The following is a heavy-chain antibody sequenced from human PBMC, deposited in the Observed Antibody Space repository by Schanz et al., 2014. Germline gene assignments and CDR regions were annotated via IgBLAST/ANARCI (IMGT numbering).Heavy chain of an antibody. CDR2: ISSGGGST. CDR1: GFSFTTYA. D-gene: IGHD1-20*01. CDR3: ANNWNLDY. J-gene: IGHJ4*02. Sequence: EVQLLESGGGLAQPGGSLRLSCASSGFSFTTYAMSWVRQAPGKGLEWVSSISSGGGSTYYADSVKGRFTISRDNSKNTLYLQMKSLRAEDTAVYYCANNWNLDYWGQGTLVTVSS. V-gene: IGHV3-23*01.